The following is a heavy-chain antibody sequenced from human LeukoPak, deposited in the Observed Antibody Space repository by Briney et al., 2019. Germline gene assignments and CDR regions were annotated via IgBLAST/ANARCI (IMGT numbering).Heavy chain of an antibody. Sequence: GASVKVSCKASGYTFTSYGISWVRQAPGQGLEWMGWISAYNGNTNYAQKLQGRVTMTTDTSTSTAHMELRSLRSDDTAVYYCARDYAVADINFDAFDIWGQGTMVTVSS. D-gene: IGHD6-19*01. CDR1: GYTFTSYG. V-gene: IGHV1-18*01. CDR2: ISAYNGNT. CDR3: ARDYAVADINFDAFDI. J-gene: IGHJ3*02.